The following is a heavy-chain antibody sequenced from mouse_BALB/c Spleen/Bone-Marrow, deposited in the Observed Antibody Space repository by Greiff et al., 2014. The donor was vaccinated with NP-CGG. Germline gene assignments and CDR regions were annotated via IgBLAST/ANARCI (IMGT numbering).Heavy chain of an antibody. J-gene: IGHJ4*01. CDR1: GYSFTDYN. D-gene: IGHD3-1*01. CDR3: SSYHSSGYAMDY. Sequence: EVQLQQSGPELVKSGASVKVSCKASGYSFTDYNMYWVKQSHGKSLEWIGYIDPYNGGTSYNQKFKGKATLTVDKSSSTAFMHLSSLTSEDAAVYYCSSYHSSGYAMDYWGQGTSVTVSS. V-gene: IGHV1S135*01. CDR2: IDPYNGGT.